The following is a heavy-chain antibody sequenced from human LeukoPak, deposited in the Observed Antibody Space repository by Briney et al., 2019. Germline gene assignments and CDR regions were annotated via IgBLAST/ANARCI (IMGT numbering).Heavy chain of an antibody. CDR2: ISGNGDST. CDR3: AKGTGTYQGPFDS. CDR1: GFPFDDYA. V-gene: IGHV3-9*01. J-gene: IGHJ4*02. D-gene: IGHD7-27*01. Sequence: TGGSLRLSCGASGFPFDDYAVLGVRQVPGKGLQWGSGISGNGDSTGYADSVKGRFTISRDNAKNSLYLQMNTLRTEDKALYYCAKGTGTYQGPFDSWGQGTLVTVSS.